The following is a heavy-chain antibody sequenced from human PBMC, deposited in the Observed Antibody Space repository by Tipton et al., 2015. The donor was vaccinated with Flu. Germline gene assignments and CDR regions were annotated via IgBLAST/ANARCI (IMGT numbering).Heavy chain of an antibody. D-gene: IGHD3-3*01. CDR3: ARGAYDFWSGYPTHYFDY. CDR1: GGSISSGGYY. CDR2: IYYSGIT. V-gene: IGHV4-31*03. Sequence: TLSLTCTVSGGSISSGGYYWSWIRQHPGKGLEWIGYIYYSGITYYNPSLKSRVTISVDTTKNQFSLKLSSVTAADTAVYYCARGAYDFWSGYPTHYFDYWGQGTLVTVSS. J-gene: IGHJ4*02.